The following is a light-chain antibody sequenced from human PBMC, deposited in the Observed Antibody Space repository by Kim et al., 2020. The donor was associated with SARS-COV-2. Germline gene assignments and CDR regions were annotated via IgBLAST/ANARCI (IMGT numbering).Light chain of an antibody. J-gene: IGKJ1*01. CDR1: QDISNY. Sequence: ASVGERVTITCRARQDISNYLAWFQLKPGKAPKLLIYAASALQPGGPSRFSGSGSGTDFTLTVTSLQPEDVATYYCQKCDSAPWTFGQGTKVDIK. CDR2: AAS. V-gene: IGKV1-27*01. CDR3: QKCDSAPWT.